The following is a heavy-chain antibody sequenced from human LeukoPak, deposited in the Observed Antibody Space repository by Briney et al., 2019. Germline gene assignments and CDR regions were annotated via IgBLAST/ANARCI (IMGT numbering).Heavy chain of an antibody. CDR1: GGSFSGYY. D-gene: IGHD4-17*01. Sequence: SETLSLTCAVDGGSFSGYYWSWIRQPPGKGLEWIGEINHSGSTNYNPSLKSRVTISVDTSKNQFSLKLSSVTAADTAVYYCARPPTPWSYGNWFDPWGQGTLVTVSS. J-gene: IGHJ5*02. CDR2: INHSGST. CDR3: ARPPTPWSYGNWFDP. V-gene: IGHV4-34*01.